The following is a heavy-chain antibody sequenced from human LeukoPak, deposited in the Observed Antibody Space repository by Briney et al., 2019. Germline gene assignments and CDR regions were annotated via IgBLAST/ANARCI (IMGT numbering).Heavy chain of an antibody. D-gene: IGHD4-23*01. V-gene: IGHV4-34*01. CDR2: INHSGST. CDR3: VSSPSTVVTIDY. CDR1: GGSFSGYY. Sequence: PSETLSLTCAVYGGSFSGYYWSWIRQPPGKGLEWIGEINHSGSTNYNPSLKSRVTISVDTSKNQFSLKLSSVTAADTAVYYCVSSPSTVVTIDYWGQGTLVTVSS. J-gene: IGHJ4*02.